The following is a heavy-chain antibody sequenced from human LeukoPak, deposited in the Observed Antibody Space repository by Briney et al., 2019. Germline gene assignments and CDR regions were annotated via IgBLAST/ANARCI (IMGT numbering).Heavy chain of an antibody. Sequence: PSETLSLTCAVYGESLNGHYWSWIRLPLGKGLEWIGEGSDSGGTKFNPSLKGRVTISADTSKNQFSLKLSSVTAADTAVYHCAKNGQSGFSFDPWGQGTLVTVSP. CDR2: GSDSGGT. V-gene: IGHV4-34*01. CDR3: AKNGQSGFSFDP. D-gene: IGHD1-26*01. J-gene: IGHJ5*02. CDR1: GESLNGHY.